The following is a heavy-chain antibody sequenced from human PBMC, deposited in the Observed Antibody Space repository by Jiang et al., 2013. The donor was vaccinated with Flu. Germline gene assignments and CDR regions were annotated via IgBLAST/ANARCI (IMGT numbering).Heavy chain of an antibody. CDR3: ARTAMDSGWTFDY. CDR1: GFTFSSYA. J-gene: IGHJ4*02. Sequence: GVVQPGRSLRLSCAASGFTFSSYAMHWVRQAPGKGLEWVAVISYDGSNKYYADSVKGRFTISRDNSKNTLYLQMNSLRAEDTAVYYCARTAMDSGWTFDYWGQGTLVTVSS. D-gene: IGHD6-19*01. CDR2: ISYDGSNK. V-gene: IGHV3-30-3*01.